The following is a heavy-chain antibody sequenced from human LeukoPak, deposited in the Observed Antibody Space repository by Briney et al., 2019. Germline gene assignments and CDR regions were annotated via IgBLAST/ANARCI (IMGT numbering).Heavy chain of an antibody. CDR1: GFSFRTHW. Sequence: GGSLRLSCAASGFSFRTHWMSWVRQAPGKGLEWVANINQDGRKKFYVDSVEGRFTISRDDAKTSLFLQMNSLRVEDTAVYYCAKWMGRDSWGQGTLVTVSS. D-gene: IGHD6-19*01. CDR3: AKWMGRDS. V-gene: IGHV3-7*02. J-gene: IGHJ4*02. CDR2: INQDGRKK.